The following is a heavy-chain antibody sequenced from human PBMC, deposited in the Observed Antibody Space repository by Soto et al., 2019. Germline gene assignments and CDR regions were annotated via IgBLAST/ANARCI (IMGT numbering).Heavy chain of an antibody. CDR1: GFTFSSYG. J-gene: IGHJ4*02. CDR2: IWYDGSNK. D-gene: IGHD2-21*01. CDR3: ARETGGGILYLDY. Sequence: QVQLVESGGGVVQPGRSLRLSCAASGFTFSSYGMHWVRQAPGKGLEWVAVIWYDGSNKYYADSVKGRFTISRDNSKNTLYLQMNSLRAEDTAVYYCARETGGGILYLDYWGQGTLVTVSS. V-gene: IGHV3-33*01.